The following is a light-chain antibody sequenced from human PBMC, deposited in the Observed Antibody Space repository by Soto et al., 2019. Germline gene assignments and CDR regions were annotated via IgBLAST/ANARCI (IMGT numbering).Light chain of an antibody. CDR1: ETLLHSNGHNY. CDR2: LGS. V-gene: IGKV2-28*01. CDR3: MQALQIPPT. Sequence: IVVTQSPLSLSVTPGEPASISCRSGETLLHSNGHNYLDWYVQKPGQSPQLLIFLGSDRASGVPDRFSGSGSGTNFTLKIRGVEAEDVGVYYCMQALQIPPTFGQGTKVDI. J-gene: IGKJ1*01.